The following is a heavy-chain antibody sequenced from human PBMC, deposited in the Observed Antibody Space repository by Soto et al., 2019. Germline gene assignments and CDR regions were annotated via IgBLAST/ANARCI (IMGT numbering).Heavy chain of an antibody. D-gene: IGHD1-26*01. CDR1: GGSFSGYY. V-gene: IGHV4-59*01. CDR2: MSHSGST. Sequence: SETLSLTCAVYGGSFSGYYWSWIRQPPGKALEWIGFMSHSGSTNYNPSLKSRVTISADTSKNQFSLKLGSVTAADTAVYYCARWSPRVGFDYWGQGILVTVSS. CDR3: ARWSPRVGFDY. J-gene: IGHJ4*02.